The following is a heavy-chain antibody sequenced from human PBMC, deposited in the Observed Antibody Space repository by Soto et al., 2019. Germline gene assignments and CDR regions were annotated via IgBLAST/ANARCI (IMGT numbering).Heavy chain of an antibody. CDR3: ARDEHTMVRGVIGWFAP. CDR2: IWYDGSNK. CDR1: GFTFSSYG. V-gene: IGHV3-33*01. D-gene: IGHD3-10*01. Sequence: QVQLVESGGGVVQPGRSLRLSCAASGFTFSSYGMHWVRQAPGKGLEWVAVIWYDGSNKYYADSVKGRFTISRDNSKNXXYLQLISLSAEDTAVYSCARDEHTMVRGVIGWFAPWGQGTLVTVS. J-gene: IGHJ5*02.